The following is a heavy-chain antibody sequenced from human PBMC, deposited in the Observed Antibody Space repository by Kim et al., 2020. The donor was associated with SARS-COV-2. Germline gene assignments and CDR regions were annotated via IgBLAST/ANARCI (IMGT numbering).Heavy chain of an antibody. Sequence: GGSLRLSCAASGFTFSSYSMNWVRQAPGKGLEWVSSISSSSSYIYYADSVKGRFTISRDNAKNSLYLQMNSLRAEDTAVYYCARGKAAAGTGLFDPWAQGTLVTVSS. D-gene: IGHD6-13*01. V-gene: IGHV3-21*01. CDR2: ISSSSSYI. CDR3: ARGKAAAGTGLFDP. CDR1: GFTFSSYS. J-gene: IGHJ5*02.